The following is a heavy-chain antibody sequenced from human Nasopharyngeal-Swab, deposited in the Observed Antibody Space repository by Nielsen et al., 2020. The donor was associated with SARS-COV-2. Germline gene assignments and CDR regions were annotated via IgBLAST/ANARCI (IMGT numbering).Heavy chain of an antibody. J-gene: IGHJ4*02. CDR1: GFTFSSYA. Sequence: GESLKISCAASGFTFSSYAMSWVRQAPGKGLEWVSAISGSGGSTYYADSVKGRFTISRDNSKNTLYLQMNSLRAEDTAVYYCAADLARTTGTTNWGQGTLVTVSS. V-gene: IGHV3-23*01. CDR2: ISGSGGST. D-gene: IGHD1-1*01. CDR3: AADLARTTGTTN.